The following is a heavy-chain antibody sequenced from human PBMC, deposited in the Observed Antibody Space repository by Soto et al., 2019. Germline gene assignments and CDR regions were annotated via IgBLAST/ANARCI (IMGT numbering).Heavy chain of an antibody. CDR1: GFSFRTYW. V-gene: IGHV3-74*01. CDR3: ARDQTMTGQTTVDY. J-gene: IGHJ4*02. CDR2: ISDDGSNI. D-gene: IGHD3-9*01. Sequence: EVQLVESGGGLVQPGGSLRLSCVASGFSFRTYWMHWVRQAPGKGLMWVSRISDDGSNIIYADSVKGRFTISRDNAKNTLYLQMNSLRAEDTAIYYCARDQTMTGQTTVDYWGQGTTVTVSS.